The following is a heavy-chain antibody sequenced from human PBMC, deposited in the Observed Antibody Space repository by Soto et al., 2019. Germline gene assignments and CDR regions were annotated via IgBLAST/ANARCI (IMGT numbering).Heavy chain of an antibody. D-gene: IGHD6-13*01. J-gene: IGHJ4*02. CDR1: GGTFTSHA. CDR3: TQWLLPTDHWYIPRN. V-gene: IGHV1-69*12. Sequence: QAQLVQSGAEVKKPGSSVKVSCKASGGTFTSHAINWVRQAPGQGLEWMGAIIPIFGRANYAQKFQGRVTITAGESTSTVYMELTSLRSEDTALYYCTQWLLPTDHWYIPRNWGQGTLVIVSS. CDR2: IIPIFGRA.